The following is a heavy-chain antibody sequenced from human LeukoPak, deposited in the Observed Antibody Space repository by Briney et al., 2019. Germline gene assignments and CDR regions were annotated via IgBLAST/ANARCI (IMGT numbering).Heavy chain of an antibody. D-gene: IGHD3-3*01. J-gene: IGHJ4*02. CDR2: IGTSSSTI. CDR1: GFSYPSHS. Sequence: GGSLRLSCAASGFSYPSHSFHWVRQSPGKGLEWVAYIGTSSSTIYQAKSVKGRFSISRDNAKNSLFLQMDSLRVEDTAVYYCARDRGTFGVVDSWGQGTLVAVSS. CDR3: ARDRGTFGVVDS. V-gene: IGHV3-48*04.